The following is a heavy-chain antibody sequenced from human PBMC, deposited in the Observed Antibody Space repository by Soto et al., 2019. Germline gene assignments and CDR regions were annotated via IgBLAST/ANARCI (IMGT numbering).Heavy chain of an antibody. Sequence: QVQLEESGPGLVKTSETLSLTCSVSGGSVTRINYYWSWIRQPPGKGLEWIGYIYNSGSTIYNPALNSRVAMSLDTSKNHCARRLTAVTAADTAVYYCVRHQAAGYYPVDPWGQGTLVTVSS. D-gene: IGHD2-15*01. CDR1: GGSVTRINYY. CDR2: IYNSGST. CDR3: VRHQAAGYYPVDP. J-gene: IGHJ5*02. V-gene: IGHV4-61*03.